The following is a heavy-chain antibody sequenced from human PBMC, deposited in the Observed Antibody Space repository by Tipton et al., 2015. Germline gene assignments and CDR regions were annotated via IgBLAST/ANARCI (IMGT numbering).Heavy chain of an antibody. Sequence: TLSLTCTVSGVSVSSSSYYWSWMRQAPGKGLECIGYVYYVGITTHNLSLGSRVTMSVDVTKNQFSLKLSSVTAADTAVYYCARGSGSGLVDYWGQGTLVTVSS. D-gene: IGHD3-10*01. CDR2: VYYVGIT. V-gene: IGHV4-61*01. CDR1: GVSVSSSSYY. CDR3: ARGSGSGLVDY. J-gene: IGHJ4*02.